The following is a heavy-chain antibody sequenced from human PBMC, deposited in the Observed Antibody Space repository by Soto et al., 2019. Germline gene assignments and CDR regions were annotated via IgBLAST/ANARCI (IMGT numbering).Heavy chain of an antibody. Sequence: QVLLVQSGAEIQQPGSSVSVSCKASGDSFTNYAFTWVRQAPGQGPEWLGGIILALGTPHYSQLFQGRLTITADESSSTVYMELGRLRLDDTAVYYCGRYCTNTKRRGGYSLDLWGQGTLLTVSS. J-gene: IGHJ5*02. D-gene: IGHD2-8*01. V-gene: IGHV1-69*01. CDR1: GDSFTNYA. CDR3: GRYCTNTKRRGGYSLDL. CDR2: IILALGTP.